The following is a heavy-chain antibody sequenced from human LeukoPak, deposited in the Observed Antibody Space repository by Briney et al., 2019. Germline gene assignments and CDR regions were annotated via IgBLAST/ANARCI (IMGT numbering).Heavy chain of an antibody. CDR3: ARGKPDILTAEP. CDR2: IYYSGST. V-gene: IGHV4-59*01. D-gene: IGHD3-9*01. Sequence: PSETLSLTCTVSGGSISGYYWSWIRQPPGKGLEWIGYIYYSGSTNYNPSLKSRVTISVDTSKNQFSLKLSSVTAADTAVYYCARGKPDILTAEPWGQGNLVTVSS. J-gene: IGHJ5*02. CDR1: GGSISGYY.